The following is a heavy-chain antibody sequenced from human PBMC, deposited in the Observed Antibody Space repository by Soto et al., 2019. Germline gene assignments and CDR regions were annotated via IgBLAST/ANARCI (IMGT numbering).Heavy chain of an antibody. CDR3: AGGYCSGGSCYSGFDY. J-gene: IGHJ4*02. CDR2: IWYDRSNK. Sequence: GGSLRLSCAASGFTFSSYGMHWVRQAPGKGLEWVAVIWYDRSNKYYADSVKGRFTISRDNSKNTLYLQMNSLRAEDTAVYYCAGGYCSGGSCYSGFDYWGQGTLVTVSS. V-gene: IGHV3-33*01. CDR1: GFTFSSYG. D-gene: IGHD2-15*01.